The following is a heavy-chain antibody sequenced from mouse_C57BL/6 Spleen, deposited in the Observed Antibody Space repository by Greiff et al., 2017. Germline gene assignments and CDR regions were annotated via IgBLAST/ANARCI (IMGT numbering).Heavy chain of an antibody. J-gene: IGHJ1*03. CDR2: IYPSDSET. Sequence: QVQLQQPGAELVRPGSSVKLSCKASGYTFTSYWMDWVKQRPGQGLEWIGNIYPSDSETHYNQKFKDKATLTVDKSSSTAYMQLSSLTSEDSAVYYCASFYYGSSPSYWYFDVWGTGTTVTVSS. CDR1: GYTFTSYW. V-gene: IGHV1-61*01. D-gene: IGHD1-1*01. CDR3: ASFYYGSSPSYWYFDV.